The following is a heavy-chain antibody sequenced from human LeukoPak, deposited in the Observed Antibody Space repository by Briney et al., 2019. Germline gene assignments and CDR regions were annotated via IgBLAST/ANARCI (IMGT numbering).Heavy chain of an antibody. CDR2: IYYSGNT. CDR3: ARDWGVGGRPGYMDV. CDR1: GGSISNKY. J-gene: IGHJ6*03. V-gene: IGHV4-59*01. Sequence: SETLSLTCTVSGGSISNKYWSWIRQPPGRGLEWIGYIYYSGNTNYNPSLKSRVTILVDTSKNQVSLKLSSVTAADTAVYFCARDWGVGGRPGYMDVWGKGTTVTVSS. D-gene: IGHD6-6*01.